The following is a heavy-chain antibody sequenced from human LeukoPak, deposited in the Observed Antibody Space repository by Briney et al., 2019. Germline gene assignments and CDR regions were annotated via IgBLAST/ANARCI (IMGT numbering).Heavy chain of an antibody. Sequence: PGGSLRLSCAASGFTFSSNWMSWVRQAPGKGLEWVANVKQDGRETYYVDSVKGRFTISRDNAKNSLFLQMNTLRVEDTAVYYCARGPPDQLLFRSDYWGQGTLVTVSS. CDR3: ARGPPDQLLFRSDY. CDR2: VKQDGRET. V-gene: IGHV3-7*01. D-gene: IGHD2-2*01. CDR1: GFTFSSNW. J-gene: IGHJ4*02.